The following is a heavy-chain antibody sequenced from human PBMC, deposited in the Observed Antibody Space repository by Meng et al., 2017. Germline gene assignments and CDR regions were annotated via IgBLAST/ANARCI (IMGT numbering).Heavy chain of an antibody. D-gene: IGHD3-22*01. CDR2: IYTSGST. CDR3: AAYRHYYDSSGPIRSFDI. CDR1: GGSISSGSYY. V-gene: IGHV4-61*02. J-gene: IGHJ3*02. Sequence: SETLSLTCTVAGGSISSGSYYWGWIRQPAGKGLEWIGRIYTSGSTNYNPSLKSRVTISVDTSKNQFSLKLSSVTAADTAVYYCAAYRHYYDSSGPIRSFDIWGQGTMVTVSS.